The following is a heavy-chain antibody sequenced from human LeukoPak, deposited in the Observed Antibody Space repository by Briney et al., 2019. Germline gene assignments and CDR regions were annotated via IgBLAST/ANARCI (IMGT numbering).Heavy chain of an antibody. D-gene: IGHD4-23*01. J-gene: IGHJ4*02. Sequence: ASETLSLTCAVYGGSFSGYYWSWIRQPPGKGLEWIGEINHSGSTNYNPSLKSRVTISVDTSKNQFSLKLSSVTAADTAVYCCARPTFSTVVTPGGFDYWGQGTLVTVSS. CDR1: GGSFSGYY. CDR2: INHSGST. V-gene: IGHV4-34*01. CDR3: ARPTFSTVVTPGGFDY.